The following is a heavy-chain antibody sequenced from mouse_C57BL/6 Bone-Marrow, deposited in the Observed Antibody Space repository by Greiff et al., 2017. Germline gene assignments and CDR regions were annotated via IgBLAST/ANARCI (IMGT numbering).Heavy chain of an antibody. CDR3: ARDAPFFPADFDY. V-gene: IGHV1-75*01. CDR2: IFPGSGST. CDR1: GYTFTDYY. Sequence: QVQLKESGPELVKPGASVKISCKASGYTFTDYYINWVKQRPGQGLEWIGWIFPGSGSTYYNEKFKGKATLTVDKSSNTAYMMLSSLTSEDSAVYFCARDAPFFPADFDYWGQGTTLTVSS. J-gene: IGHJ2*01.